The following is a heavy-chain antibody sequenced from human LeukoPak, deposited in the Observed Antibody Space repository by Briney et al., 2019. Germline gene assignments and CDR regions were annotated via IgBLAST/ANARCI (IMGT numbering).Heavy chain of an antibody. Sequence: GGSLRLSCAASGFTFSSHSMTWVRQAPGQGLEWVSYITSDSVTRFYADSVKGRFTISRDNSKNTLYLQMNSLKAEDTAVYYCAKGLYSGSFYGVDYWGQGTLVTVSS. D-gene: IGHD1-26*01. CDR2: ITSDSVTR. V-gene: IGHV3-48*01. CDR1: GFTFSSHS. CDR3: AKGLYSGSFYGVDY. J-gene: IGHJ4*02.